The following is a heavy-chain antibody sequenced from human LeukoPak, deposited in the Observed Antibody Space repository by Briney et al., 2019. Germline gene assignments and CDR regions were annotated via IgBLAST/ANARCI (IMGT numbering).Heavy chain of an antibody. CDR1: GFTFSSHA. Sequence: GGSLRLSCAASGFTFSSHALSWVRQAPGKGLEWVSAISGSGGSTYYADSVKGRFTISRDNSKNTLYLQMNSLRAEDTAVYYCAKDLGGSNYFDYWGQGTLVTVSS. CDR3: AKDLGGSNYFDY. CDR2: ISGSGGST. D-gene: IGHD5-12*01. J-gene: IGHJ4*02. V-gene: IGHV3-23*01.